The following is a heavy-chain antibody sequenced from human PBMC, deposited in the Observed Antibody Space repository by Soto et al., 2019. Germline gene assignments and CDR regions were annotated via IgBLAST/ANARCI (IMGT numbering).Heavy chain of an antibody. J-gene: IGHJ4*02. D-gene: IGHD2-21*02. V-gene: IGHV1-58*02. Sequence: SVKVSCKXSGFTFFTSAIQWVRQARGQRLEWMGWIVVGSGNTNYAQKFQERVTITRDMSTNTAYMELTSLRSEDTAVYYCAADPYCGGDCYFDYWGQGTMVNV. CDR2: IVVGSGNT. CDR1: GFTFFTSA. CDR3: AADPYCGGDCYFDY.